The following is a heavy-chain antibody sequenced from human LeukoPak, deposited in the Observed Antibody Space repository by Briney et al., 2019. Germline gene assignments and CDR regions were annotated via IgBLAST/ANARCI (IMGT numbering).Heavy chain of an antibody. J-gene: IGHJ3*02. D-gene: IGHD3-22*01. CDR1: GYPFTGYY. CDR3: ARRGIYYYDSSGYYCDAFDI. Sequence: ASVKVSFKASGYPFTGYYMHWVRRAPGQGVEGMGWINPNSGGTNYAQKFQGRVTITRDTSISTAYMELSRLRSDDTAVYYCARRGIYYYDSSGYYCDAFDIWGQGTMVTVSS. V-gene: IGHV1-2*02. CDR2: INPNSGGT.